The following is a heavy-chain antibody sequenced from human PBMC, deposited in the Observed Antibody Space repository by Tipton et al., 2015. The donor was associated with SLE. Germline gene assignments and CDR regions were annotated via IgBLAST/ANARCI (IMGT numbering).Heavy chain of an antibody. D-gene: IGHD6-19*01. CDR3: ARAAAVAEFFY. CDR1: RSSLSTAYY. V-gene: IGHV4-38-2*01. CDR2: YYYTGNT. Sequence: TLSLTCAVSRSSLSTAYYWGWIRQSPGRGLEWVGSYYYTGNTYYNPSLKSRVTIAVDTAKNHVFLKLTSVTAADTAVYYCARAAAVAEFFYWGQGALVTVSS. J-gene: IGHJ4*02.